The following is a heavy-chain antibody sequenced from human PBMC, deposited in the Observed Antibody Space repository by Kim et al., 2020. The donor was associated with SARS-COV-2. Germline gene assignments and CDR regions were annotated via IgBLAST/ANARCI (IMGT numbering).Heavy chain of an antibody. CDR2: MNPNSGNT. CDR1: GYTFTSYD. J-gene: IGHJ6*02. CDR3: ARSDITMTYYYGMDV. Sequence: ASVKVSCKASGYTFTSYDINWVRQATGQGLEWMGWMNPNSGNTGYAQKFQGRVTMTRNTSISTAYMELSSLRSEDTAVYYCARSDITMTYYYGMDVWGQGTTVTVSS. V-gene: IGHV1-8*01. D-gene: IGHD3-22*01.